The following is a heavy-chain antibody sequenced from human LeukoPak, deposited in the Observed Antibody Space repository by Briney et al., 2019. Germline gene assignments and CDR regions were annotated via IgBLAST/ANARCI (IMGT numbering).Heavy chain of an antibody. CDR1: GGSISSYY. J-gene: IGHJ6*03. V-gene: IGHV4-59*01. CDR3: ARVLAIFGLDTTDFYMDV. Sequence: SETLSLTCTVSGGSISSYYWSWIRQPPGKGLEWIGYIYYSGSTNYNPSLKSRVTISVDTSKNQFSLKLSSVTAADTAVYYRARVLAIFGLDTTDFYMDVWGKGTTVTVSS. D-gene: IGHD3/OR15-3a*01. CDR2: IYYSGST.